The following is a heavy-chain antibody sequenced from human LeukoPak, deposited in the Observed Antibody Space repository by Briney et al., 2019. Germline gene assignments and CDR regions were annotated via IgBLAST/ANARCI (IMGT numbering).Heavy chain of an antibody. J-gene: IGHJ3*02. CDR3: AKGYSSSWYRDAFDI. CDR2: ISGSGGST. V-gene: IGHV3-23*01. CDR1: GFTFSSYA. D-gene: IGHD6-13*01. Sequence: PGGSLRLSCAASGFTFSSYAMSWVRQAPGKGLEWVSAISGSGGSTYYADSVKGRFTISRNNSKNTLYLQMNSLRAEDTAVYYCAKGYSSSWYRDAFDIWGQGTMVTVSS.